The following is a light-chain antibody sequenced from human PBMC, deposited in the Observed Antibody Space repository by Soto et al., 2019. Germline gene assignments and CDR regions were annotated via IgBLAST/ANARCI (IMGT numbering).Light chain of an antibody. Sequence: EIVLTQSPATLSLSPGERATLSCRASQSVSSFLAWYQQKPGQAPRLLIYDASNRATGIPARFSGSGSGTDFPLPISRLEPEDFAGYYCQQRADWPLTFRGRTKVEIK. J-gene: IGKJ4*01. V-gene: IGKV3-11*01. CDR3: QQRADWPLT. CDR2: DAS. CDR1: QSVSSF.